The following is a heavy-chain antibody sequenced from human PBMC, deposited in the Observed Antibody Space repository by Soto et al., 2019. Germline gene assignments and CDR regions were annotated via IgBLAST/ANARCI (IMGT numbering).Heavy chain of an antibody. CDR2: IIPIFGTA. V-gene: IGHV1-69*13. Sequence: SVKVSCKASGGTFSSYAISWVRQAPRQGLEWMGGIIPIFGTANYAQKFQGRVTITADESTSAAYMELSSLRSEDTAVYYCAREDIVATIVDYWGQGTLVTVSS. CDR1: GGTFSSYA. D-gene: IGHD5-12*01. CDR3: AREDIVATIVDY. J-gene: IGHJ4*02.